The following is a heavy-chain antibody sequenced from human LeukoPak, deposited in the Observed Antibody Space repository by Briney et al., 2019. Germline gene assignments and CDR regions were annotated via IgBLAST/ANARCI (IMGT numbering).Heavy chain of an antibody. Sequence: GGSLRLSCAASGFTFSSYAMSWVRQAPGKGLEWVSLNSGGSTYYADSVKGRFTISRDNSKNTLYLQMNSLRAEDTAVYYCARGVGTMIVVALDYWGQGTLVTVSS. CDR3: ARGVGTMIVVALDY. CDR2: NSGGST. CDR1: GFTFSSYA. V-gene: IGHV3-66*01. D-gene: IGHD3-22*01. J-gene: IGHJ4*02.